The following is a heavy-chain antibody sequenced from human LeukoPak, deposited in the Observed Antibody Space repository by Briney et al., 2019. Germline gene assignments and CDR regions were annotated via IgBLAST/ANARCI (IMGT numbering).Heavy chain of an antibody. J-gene: IGHJ4*02. CDR3: AKDQRAYSSSSPLDY. D-gene: IGHD6-6*01. CDR2: ISWDGGST. CDR1: GFTFDDYA. Sequence: SGGSLRLSCAASGFTFDDYAMHWVRQAPGKGLEWVSLISWDGGSTYYADSVKGRFTISRDNSKNSLYLQMNSLRAEDTALYYCAKDQRAYSSSSPLDYWGQGTLVTVSS. V-gene: IGHV3-43D*03.